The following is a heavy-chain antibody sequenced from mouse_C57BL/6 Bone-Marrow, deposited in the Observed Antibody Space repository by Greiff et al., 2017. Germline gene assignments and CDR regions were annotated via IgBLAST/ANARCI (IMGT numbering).Heavy chain of an antibody. CDR3: SRNRYYYGSPWFAY. V-gene: IGHV1-81*01. Sequence: QVQLQQSGAELARPGASVKLSCKASGYTFTSYGISWVKQRTGQGLEWIGEIYPRSGNTYYNEKFKGKATLTADKSSSTAYMELRSLTSGDSAVYFCSRNRYYYGSPWFAYWGQGTLVTVSA. J-gene: IGHJ3*01. CDR2: IYPRSGNT. D-gene: IGHD1-1*01. CDR1: GYTFTSYG.